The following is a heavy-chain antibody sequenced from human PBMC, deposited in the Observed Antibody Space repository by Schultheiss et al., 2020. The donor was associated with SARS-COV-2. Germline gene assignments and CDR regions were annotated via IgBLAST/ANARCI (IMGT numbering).Heavy chain of an antibody. CDR1: GGSFSGYY. D-gene: IGHD5-12*01. CDR3: ARVGATIIYYGMDV. Sequence: SQTLSLTCAVYGGSFSGYYWSWIRQPPGKGLEWIGEINHSGSTNYNPSLKSRVTMSVDTSKNQFSLKLTSVTAADTAVYYCARVGATIIYYGMDVWGQGTTVTVSS. J-gene: IGHJ6*02. CDR2: INHSGST. V-gene: IGHV4-34*01.